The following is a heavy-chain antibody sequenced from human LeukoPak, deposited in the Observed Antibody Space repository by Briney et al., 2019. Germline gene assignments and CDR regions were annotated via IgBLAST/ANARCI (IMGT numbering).Heavy chain of an antibody. D-gene: IGHD3-9*01. CDR3: AKVGQNYHILTYYFDY. CDR1: GFTFSSYA. Sequence: GGSLRLSCAASGFTFSSYAMSWVRQAPGKGLEWVSGISGSGRTTYYADSVKGRFTISRDNSKNTLYLQMNSLRAEDTAVYFCAKVGQNYHILTYYFDYWGQGTLVTVSS. CDR2: ISGSGRTT. J-gene: IGHJ4*02. V-gene: IGHV3-23*01.